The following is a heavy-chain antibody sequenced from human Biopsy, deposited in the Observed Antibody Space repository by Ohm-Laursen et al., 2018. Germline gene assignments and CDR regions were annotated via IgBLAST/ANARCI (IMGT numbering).Heavy chain of an antibody. CDR2: ISHTGYT. CDR1: GGSFTGHY. V-gene: IGHV4-59*11. CDR3: ARGSNEYGGLYFPH. Sequence: TLSLTCTVSGGSFTGHYWTWIRQPPGKGLEWIGHISHTGYTSYKSSLKSRVTISLDTSRKHFSLRLTFLAAAGTAVYYCARGSNEYGGLYFPHWGQGTLVTVSS. D-gene: IGHD4-23*01. J-gene: IGHJ1*01.